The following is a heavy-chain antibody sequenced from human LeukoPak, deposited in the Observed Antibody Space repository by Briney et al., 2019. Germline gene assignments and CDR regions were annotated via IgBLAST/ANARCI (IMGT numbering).Heavy chain of an antibody. CDR2: FDPEDGET. CDR1: GYTLTELS. J-gene: IGHJ6*02. D-gene: IGHD6-6*01. Sequence: ASVKVSCKVSGYTLTELSVHWVRQAPGKGLEWMGGFDPEDGETIYAQKFQGRVTMTEDTSTDTAYMELSSLRSEDTAVYYCARDSPGVAARPGYYYGMDVWGQGTTVTVSS. V-gene: IGHV1-24*01. CDR3: ARDSPGVAARPGYYYGMDV.